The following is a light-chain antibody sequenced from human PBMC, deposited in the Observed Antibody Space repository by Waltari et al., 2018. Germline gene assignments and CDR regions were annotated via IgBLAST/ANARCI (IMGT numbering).Light chain of an antibody. CDR1: SSDVGGHDY. J-gene: IGLJ1*01. Sequence: QSALTQPASVSGSPGQSITTSCTGTSSDVGGHDYVSWYQQHPGKVPKLLIFDVNKRLSGVSDRFSGSKSGNTASLTLSGLQAEDEADYFCSSYTNTATRYVFGTGTKLTVL. V-gene: IGLV2-14*03. CDR3: SSYTNTATRYV. CDR2: DVN.